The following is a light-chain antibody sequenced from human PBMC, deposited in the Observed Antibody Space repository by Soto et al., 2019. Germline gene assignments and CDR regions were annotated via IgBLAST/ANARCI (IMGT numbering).Light chain of an antibody. V-gene: IGLV2-14*01. CDR1: SSDVGAYNY. J-gene: IGLJ2*01. CDR3: RSYTSSNTLV. Sequence: QSALTQPASVSGSPGQSITISCTGTSSDVGAYNYVSWYQQHPGKAPKLMIFEVSDRPSGVSNRFSGSKSGNTASLTISGLQAGDEAEYYCRSYTSSNTLVFGGGTKLTLL. CDR2: EVS.